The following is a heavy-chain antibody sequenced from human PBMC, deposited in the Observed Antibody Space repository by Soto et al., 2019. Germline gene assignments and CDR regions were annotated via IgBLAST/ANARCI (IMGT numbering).Heavy chain of an antibody. CDR2: ISHDGSKK. V-gene: IGHV3-30*03. CDR3: ARVRALDYYYGIDV. Sequence: HPGGSLRLSCAASGFTFSSYGMHWVRQAPGKGLEWVVVISHDGSKKYHADSVKGRFTISRDNSKNTLYLQMNSLRAEDTAVYYCARVRALDYYYGIDVWGHGTTVTAS. J-gene: IGHJ6*02. CDR1: GFTFSSYG.